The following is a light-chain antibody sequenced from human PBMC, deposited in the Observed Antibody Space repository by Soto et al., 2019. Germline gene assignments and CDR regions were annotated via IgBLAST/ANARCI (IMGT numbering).Light chain of an antibody. CDR3: QQRSNWPSIT. V-gene: IGKV3-11*01. CDR2: DAS. J-gene: IGKJ5*01. CDR1: QSVSSN. Sequence: FVMTQSPGPLYGSPGERDNSSCAGSQSVSSNLAWYQQKPGQAPRLLIYDASNRATGIPARFSGSGSGTDFTLTISSLEPEDFAVYYCQQRSNWPSITFGQGTRLEIK.